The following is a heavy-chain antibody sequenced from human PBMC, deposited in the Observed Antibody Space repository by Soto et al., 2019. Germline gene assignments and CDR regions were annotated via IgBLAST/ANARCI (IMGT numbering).Heavy chain of an antibody. D-gene: IGHD3-10*01. CDR1: GFTFSSYW. V-gene: IGHV3-7*01. CDR2: IKQDGSEK. CDR3: ARQGSGSDNYYYYMDV. J-gene: IGHJ6*03. Sequence: GGSLRLSCAASGFTFSSYWMSWVRQAPGKGLEWVANIKQDGSEKYYVDSVKGRFTISRDNAKNSLYLQMNSLRAEDTAVYYCARQGSGSDNYYYYMDVWGKGTTVTVSS.